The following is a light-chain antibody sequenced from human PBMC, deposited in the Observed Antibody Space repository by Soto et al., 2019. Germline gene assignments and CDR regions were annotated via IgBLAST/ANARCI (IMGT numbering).Light chain of an antibody. J-gene: IGKJ1*01. CDR3: LKYTKDAPGT. CDR2: YAS. V-gene: IGKV1-27*01. Sequence: DIQMTQSPSSLSASVGDRVTLTCRASQAISQYLAWYQQRPGKVPKLLIYYASTLQSGVPSRFSGSGSGTEFTLTISSLQPEDVATYYCLKYTKDAPGTFGQGTKVEI. CDR1: QAISQY.